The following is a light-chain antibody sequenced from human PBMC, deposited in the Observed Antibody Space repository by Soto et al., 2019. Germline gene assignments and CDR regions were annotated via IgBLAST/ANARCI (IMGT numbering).Light chain of an antibody. Sequence: EIVLTQSPGTLSLSPGERATLSFRASQSVSSSYLAWYQQKPGQAPRILIYGASSRATGIPDRFSGSGSGTDFTLIISRLEPEDFAVYYCQQYGSSPRTFVQGTKVDIK. CDR1: QSVSSSY. V-gene: IGKV3-20*01. CDR3: QQYGSSPRT. J-gene: IGKJ1*01. CDR2: GAS.